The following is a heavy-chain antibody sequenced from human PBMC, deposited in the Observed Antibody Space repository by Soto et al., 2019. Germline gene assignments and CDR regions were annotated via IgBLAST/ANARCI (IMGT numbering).Heavy chain of an antibody. J-gene: IGHJ4*02. CDR3: AGVWGIAVDDGGFFDY. D-gene: IGHD6-19*01. CDR2: IIPIFGTA. Sequence: ASVKVSCLASGGTFSSYAISSLRQATGQGLEWMGGIIPIFGTANCAKKFQGRATITADKSTSTAYMELSSLRSEDTAVYYCAGVWGIAVDDGGFFDYWGQGTLVTVSS. V-gene: IGHV1-69*06. CDR1: GGTFSSYA.